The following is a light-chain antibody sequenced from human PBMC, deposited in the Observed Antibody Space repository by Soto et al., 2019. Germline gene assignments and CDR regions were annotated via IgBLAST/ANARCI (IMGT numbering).Light chain of an antibody. V-gene: IGKV1-33*01. Sequence: DIQMTQSPSSLSASVGDRVTITCQASQDISNYLNWYQQKQGKAPKLVNYDTSNLETGVPSRFRGIESGTEFTFTISRLQPEDIATYYCQQYDNLPITYGQGTRLEIK. CDR2: DTS. CDR3: QQYDNLPIT. CDR1: QDISNY. J-gene: IGKJ5*01.